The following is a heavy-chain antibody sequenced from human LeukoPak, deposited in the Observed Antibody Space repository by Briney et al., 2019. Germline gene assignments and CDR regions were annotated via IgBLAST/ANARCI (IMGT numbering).Heavy chain of an antibody. CDR2: ISWNSGSI. D-gene: IGHD6-19*01. Sequence: GRSLRLSCAASGFTFDDYAMHWVRQAPGKGLEWVSGISWNSGSIGYADSVKGRFTISRDNAKNSLYLQMNSLRAEDTALYYCAKGLIAVAGTGWDYWGQGTLVTVSS. CDR3: AKGLIAVAGTGWDY. J-gene: IGHJ4*02. V-gene: IGHV3-9*01. CDR1: GFTFDDYA.